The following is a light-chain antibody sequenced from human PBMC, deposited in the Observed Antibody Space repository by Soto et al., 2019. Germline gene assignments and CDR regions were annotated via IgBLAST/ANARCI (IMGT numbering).Light chain of an antibody. J-gene: IGKJ2*01. CDR2: SAS. CDR3: QQYNTWPPYT. V-gene: IGKV3-15*01. Sequence: EIVMTESPVTLSVSPGERATLSCRAGQSISSNLAWHQQKPGQAPRLLIYSASTRATGVPARFSGSGSGTEFTLTISSLQSEDFAVYYCQQYNTWPPYTFGQGTTVDIK. CDR1: QSISSN.